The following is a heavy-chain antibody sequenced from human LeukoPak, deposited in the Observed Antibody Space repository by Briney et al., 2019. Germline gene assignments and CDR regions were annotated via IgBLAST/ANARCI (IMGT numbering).Heavy chain of an antibody. CDR2: ISSSSGTI. Sequence: GGSLRLSCAGSGFTLSSYSMSWVRHAPGKGLEWLSYISSSSGTIYYADSVKGRFTISRDNAKNSLYLQMNSLTDEDTAVYYCARVDYFESWGQGTLVTVSS. CDR3: ARVDYFES. V-gene: IGHV3-48*02. CDR1: GFTLSSYS. J-gene: IGHJ4*02.